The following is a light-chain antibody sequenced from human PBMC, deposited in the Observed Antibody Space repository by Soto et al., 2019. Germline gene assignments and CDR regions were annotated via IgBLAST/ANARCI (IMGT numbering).Light chain of an antibody. Sequence: QSALTQPASVSGSPGQSITISCTGTSSDVGGYNYVSWYQQYPGKAPKLMIYDVSDRPSGVSNRFSGSKSGNTAYLTISGLQAEDEADYYCSSYTSNFNLVFGGGTKLTVL. V-gene: IGLV2-14*01. CDR1: SSDVGGYNY. J-gene: IGLJ2*01. CDR3: SSYTSNFNLV. CDR2: DVS.